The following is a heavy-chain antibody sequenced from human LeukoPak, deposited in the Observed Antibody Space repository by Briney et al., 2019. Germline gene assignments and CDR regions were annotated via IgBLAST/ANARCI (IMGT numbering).Heavy chain of an antibody. CDR2: INSDGSST. CDR3: AGPKSGSVAFDI. J-gene: IGHJ3*02. V-gene: IGHV3-74*01. D-gene: IGHD1-26*01. CDR1: GFTFSSYW. Sequence: GGSLSLSCAASGFTFSSYWMHWVRQGPGKGLVWVSRINSDGSSTNYADSVKGRFTISRDNAKNTLYLQMNSLRAEDTAVYYCAGPKSGSVAFDIWGQGTMVTVSS.